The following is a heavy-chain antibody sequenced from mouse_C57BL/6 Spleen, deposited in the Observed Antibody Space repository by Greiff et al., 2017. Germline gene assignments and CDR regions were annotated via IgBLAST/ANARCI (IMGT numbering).Heavy chain of an antibody. CDR3: ARGDRADAMDY. J-gene: IGHJ4*01. V-gene: IGHV1-82*01. Sequence: QVQLQQSGPELVKPGASVKISCKASGYAFSSSWMNWVKQRPGKGLEWIGRVYPGDGDTNYNGKFKGKATLTADKSSSTAYMQLSSLTSEDSAVYFCARGDRADAMDYWGQGTSVTVSA. D-gene: IGHD3-3*01. CDR1: GYAFSSSW. CDR2: VYPGDGDT.